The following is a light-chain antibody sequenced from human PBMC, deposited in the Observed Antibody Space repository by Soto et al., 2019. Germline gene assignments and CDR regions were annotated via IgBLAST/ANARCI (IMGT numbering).Light chain of an antibody. CDR3: HQYHNWPRT. V-gene: IGKV3D-15*01. CDR1: ERVSSN. J-gene: IGKJ1*01. CDR2: ATS. Sequence: IVMTQSPATLSVSPGERATLSCRASERVSSNLAWYQQKPGQAPRLLLYATSTRAMGIPARFRGSGSGTEFTLTIRSLQSEDFAVYYCHQYHNWPRTFGQGTKVEIK.